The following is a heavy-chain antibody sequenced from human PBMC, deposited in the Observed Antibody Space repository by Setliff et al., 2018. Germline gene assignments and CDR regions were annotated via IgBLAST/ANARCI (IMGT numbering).Heavy chain of an antibody. CDR3: ARGYSYGYDSGYLDY. CDR2: IIPIFGTA. Sequence: SVKVYCKASGGTFSSYAISWVRQAPGQGLEWMGGIIPIFGTANYAQKFQGRVTITADESTSTAYMELSSLRSEDTAVYYCARGYSYGYDSGYLDYWGQGTLVTVSS. D-gene: IGHD5-18*01. J-gene: IGHJ4*02. CDR1: GGTFSSYA. V-gene: IGHV1-69*13.